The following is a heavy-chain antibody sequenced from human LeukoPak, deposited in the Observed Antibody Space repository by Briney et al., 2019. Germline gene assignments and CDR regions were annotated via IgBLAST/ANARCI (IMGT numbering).Heavy chain of an antibody. CDR1: GFTFSSYG. CDR3: ARDRNYYGSGSYLPN. Sequence: AGGSLRLSCAASGFTFSSYGMHWVRQAPGKGLEWVAVIWYDGSNKYYADSVKGRFTISRDNSKNTLYLQMNSLRAEDTAVYYCARDRNYYGSGSYLPNWGQGTLVTVSS. CDR2: IWYDGSNK. D-gene: IGHD3-10*01. V-gene: IGHV3-33*01. J-gene: IGHJ4*02.